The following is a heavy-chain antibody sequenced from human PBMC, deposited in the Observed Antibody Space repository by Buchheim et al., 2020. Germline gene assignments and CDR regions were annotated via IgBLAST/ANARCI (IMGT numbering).Heavy chain of an antibody. V-gene: IGHV3-66*02. D-gene: IGHD1-26*01. CDR3: VTSVVRAMRGEY. CDR1: GFSASSLY. CDR2: ISSGGDT. J-gene: IGHJ4*02. Sequence: VQPLQSGGGLVQPGGSLRLSCAASGFSASSLYVGWLRQAPGKGPEWVSLISSGGDTSSADSVKGRFSISRDDSADTAILPMSSLTPEDTAIYYCVTSVVRAMRGEYWGQGTL.